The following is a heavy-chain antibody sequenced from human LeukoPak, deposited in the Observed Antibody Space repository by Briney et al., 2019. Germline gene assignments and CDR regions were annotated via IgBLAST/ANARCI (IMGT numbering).Heavy chain of an antibody. D-gene: IGHD2-21*02. V-gene: IGHV3-33*01. CDR3: ARGGACGGDCYFFDY. CDR1: GFTFSSYG. CDR2: IWYDGSNK. J-gene: IGHJ4*02. Sequence: PGGSLRLSCAASGFTFSSYGMHWVRQAPGKGLEWVAVIWYDGSNKYYADSVKGRFTLSRDNSKNTLYLQMNSLRAEGTAVYYCARGGACGGDCYFFDYWGQGTLVTVSS.